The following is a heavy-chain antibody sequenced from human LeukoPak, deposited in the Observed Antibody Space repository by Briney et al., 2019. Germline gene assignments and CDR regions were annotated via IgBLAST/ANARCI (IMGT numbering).Heavy chain of an antibody. V-gene: IGHV3-9*01. Sequence: GGSLRLSCAASGFTFDDYAMHWVRQAPGKGLEWVSGISWNSGSIGYADSVKGRFTISRDNAKNSLYLQMNSLRAEDTALYYCAKNGYSSGWYYFDYWGQGTLVTVSS. J-gene: IGHJ4*02. CDR3: AKNGYSSGWYYFDY. CDR1: GFTFDDYA. CDR2: ISWNSGSI. D-gene: IGHD6-19*01.